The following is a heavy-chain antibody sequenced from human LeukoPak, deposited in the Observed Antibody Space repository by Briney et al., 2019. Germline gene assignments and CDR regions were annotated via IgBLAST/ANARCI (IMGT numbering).Heavy chain of an antibody. CDR1: GYTFTSYD. CDR2: MNPNSGNT. V-gene: IGHV1-8*03. D-gene: IGHD1-14*01. Sequence: ASVKVSCKASGYTFTSYDINWVRQASGQGLEWMGWMNPNSGNTGYAQKFQGRVTITRNTSISTAYMELSSLRSEDTAGFYCGRGASRNYICLREGYWFDPWGQGTLVTVSS. CDR3: GRGASRNYICLREGYWFDP. J-gene: IGHJ5*02.